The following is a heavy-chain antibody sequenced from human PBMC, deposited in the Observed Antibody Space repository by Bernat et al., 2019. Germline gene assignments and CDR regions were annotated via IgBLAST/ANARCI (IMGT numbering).Heavy chain of an antibody. Sequence: QLQESGPGLVKPSETLSLTCTVSGGSISTSYWSWIRQPPGKGVEWIGYINYSGSTYYNPSLKSRVTISVDTSKNQFSLKLSSLTATDTAMYYCARSATGWYYFDYWGQGTLVTVSS. D-gene: IGHD6-19*01. CDR3: ARSATGWYYFDY. V-gene: IGHV4-59*08. J-gene: IGHJ4*02. CDR2: INYSGST. CDR1: GGSISTSY.